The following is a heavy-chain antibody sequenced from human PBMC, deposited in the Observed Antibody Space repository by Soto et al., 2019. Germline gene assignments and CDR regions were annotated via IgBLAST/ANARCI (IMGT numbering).Heavy chain of an antibody. CDR3: ARSLPGTYGAFDL. CDR2: ISGDGSST. CDR1: EFTFRSYW. D-gene: IGHD1-7*01. V-gene: IGHV3-74*01. Sequence: GGSLRLSCAASEFTFRSYWMHWVRQSPGKGLVWVSRISGDGSSTTYADSVRGRFTISRDNAKNTVYLQMDSLRAEDTAVYYCARSLPGTYGAFDLWGQGTMVTVS. J-gene: IGHJ3*01.